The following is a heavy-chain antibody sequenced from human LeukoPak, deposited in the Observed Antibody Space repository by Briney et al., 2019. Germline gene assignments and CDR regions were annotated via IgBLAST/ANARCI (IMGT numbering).Heavy chain of an antibody. V-gene: IGHV3-30*04. CDR1: GFTFSTYA. D-gene: IGHD3-10*02. CDR3: AGIRTSMFSRGYFDH. CDR2: ISYDGTNK. J-gene: IGHJ4*02. Sequence: GMSLRLSCAASGFTFSTYAMHWVRQTPGKGLEWVAVISYDGTNKNHADSVKGRFTVSRDNSKNTLYLEMNSLRADDTAVYYCAGIRTSMFSRGYFDHWGQGTLVTVSS.